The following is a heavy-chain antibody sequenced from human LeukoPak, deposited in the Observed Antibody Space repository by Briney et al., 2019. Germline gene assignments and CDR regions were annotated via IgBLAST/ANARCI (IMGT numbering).Heavy chain of an antibody. V-gene: IGHV1-69*13. CDR2: IIPIFGTA. CDR3: ARVLGYIGGFDP. J-gene: IGHJ5*02. CDR1: GGTFSSYA. D-gene: IGHD5-24*01. Sequence: SVKVSCKASGGTFSSYAISWVRQAPGQGLEWMGGIIPIFGTANYAQKFQGRVTITADESTSTAYMELSSLRSEDAAVYYCARVLGYIGGFDPWGQGTLVTVSS.